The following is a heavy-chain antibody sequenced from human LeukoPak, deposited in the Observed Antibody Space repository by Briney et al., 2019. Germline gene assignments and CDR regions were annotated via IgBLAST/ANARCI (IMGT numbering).Heavy chain of an antibody. D-gene: IGHD6-13*01. V-gene: IGHV3-21*01. CDR2: ISSSSSYI. J-gene: IGHJ4*02. CDR3: AREHSSSCPEN. Sequence: PGGSLRLSCAASGFTFSSYSMNWVRQAPGKGLEWVSSISSSSSYIYYADSLKGRFTISRDNAKNSLFLQVNSLRAEDTAVYYCAREHSSSCPENWGQGTLVTVSS. CDR1: GFTFSSYS.